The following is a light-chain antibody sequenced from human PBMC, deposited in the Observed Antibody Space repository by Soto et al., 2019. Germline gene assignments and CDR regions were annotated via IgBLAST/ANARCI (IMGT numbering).Light chain of an antibody. V-gene: IGKV3-15*01. CDR1: QSVSDN. CDR3: QQYNNWPPLT. CDR2: GAS. J-gene: IGKJ4*01. Sequence: IVMTQSPATLSVSPGERATLSCRASQSVSDNLAWYQQQPGQAPRLLIIGASNRVTGIPARFIGSRSGTEFTLTISSLQSEDFAVYYCQQYNNWPPLTFGGGTKVEIK.